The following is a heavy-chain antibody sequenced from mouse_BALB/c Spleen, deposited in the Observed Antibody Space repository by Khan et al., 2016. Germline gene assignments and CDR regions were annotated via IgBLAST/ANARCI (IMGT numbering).Heavy chain of an antibody. CDR3: ARCAYYGNYLFAY. D-gene: IGHD2-10*01. V-gene: IGHV1-7*01. J-gene: IGHJ3*01. CDR2: INPSTGYT. CDR1: GYTFTSYW. Sequence: QVQLQQSGAELAKPGASVKMSCKASGYTFTSYWMHWVKQRPGQGLEWIGYINPSTGYTEYNQKFKDKATLTADKSYSKAYMQLSSLTPQDSAVYYCARCAYYGNYLFAYWGQGTLVTVSA.